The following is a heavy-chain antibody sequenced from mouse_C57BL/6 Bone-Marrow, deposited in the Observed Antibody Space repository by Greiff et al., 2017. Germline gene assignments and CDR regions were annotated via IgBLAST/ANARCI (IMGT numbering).Heavy chain of an antibody. CDR2: ISDGGSYT. D-gene: IGHD2-4*01. V-gene: IGHV5-4*03. CDR3: ARGIYYDDDGAWFAY. J-gene: IGHJ3*01. CDR1: GFTFSSYA. Sequence: DVMLVESGGGLVKPGGSLKLSCAASGFTFSSYAMSWVRQTPEKRLEWVATISDGGSYTYYPDNVKGRFTLSRDNAKNNLYLQMSNLKSEDTAMYYCARGIYYDDDGAWFAYWGRGTLVTVSA.